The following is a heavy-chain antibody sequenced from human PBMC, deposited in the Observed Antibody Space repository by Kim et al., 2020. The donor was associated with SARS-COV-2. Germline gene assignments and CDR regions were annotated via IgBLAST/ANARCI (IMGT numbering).Heavy chain of an antibody. Sequence: GESLKISCKGSGYRFSSYLITWVRQQPGKGLERMGRIDPRYSSTDYSPAFEGRVTISADTSTSSAYLAWSSLKPSDTAIYYCARLERVADLDFWGQGTLVTVS. J-gene: IGHJ4*02. D-gene: IGHD2-21*01. CDR2: IDPRYSST. V-gene: IGHV5-10-1*01. CDR3: ARLERVADLDF. CDR1: GYRFSSYL.